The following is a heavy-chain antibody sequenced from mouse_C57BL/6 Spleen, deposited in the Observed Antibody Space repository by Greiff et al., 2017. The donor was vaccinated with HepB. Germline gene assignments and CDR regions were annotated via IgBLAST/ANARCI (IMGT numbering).Heavy chain of an antibody. V-gene: IGHV1-55*01. CDR1: GYTFTSYW. D-gene: IGHD2-4*01. CDR2: IYPGSGST. Sequence: VQLQQPGAELVKPGASVKMSCKASGYTFTSYWITWVKQRPGQGLEWIGDIYPGSGSTNYNEKFKSKATLTVDTSSSTAYMQLSSLTSEDSAVYYCARGGFYYDYDDGFAYWGQGTLVTVSA. CDR3: ARGGFYYDYDDGFAY. J-gene: IGHJ3*01.